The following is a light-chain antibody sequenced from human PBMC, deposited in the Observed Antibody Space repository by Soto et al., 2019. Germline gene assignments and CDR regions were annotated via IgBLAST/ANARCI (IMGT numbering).Light chain of an antibody. CDR3: QQYGISPRT. CDR1: QSVTSSY. V-gene: IGKV3-20*01. CDR2: GVS. Sequence: EIVLTQSPGTLSLSPGERATLSCRASQSVTSSYLAWYQQKPGQAPRLLIFGVSSRATGIPDRFSGSGSGTDFTLTISGLEPEDFAVYYCQQYGISPRTFGQGTKVEIK. J-gene: IGKJ1*01.